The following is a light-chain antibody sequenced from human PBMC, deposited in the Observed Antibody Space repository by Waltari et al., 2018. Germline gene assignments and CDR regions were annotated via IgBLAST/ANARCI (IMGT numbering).Light chain of an antibody. CDR1: SGYSSNV. V-gene: IGLV4-69*01. Sequence: LVLTQSPSASASLGASVKLTCTLSSGYSSNVIAWLQQQPGKGPRYLMKVTGDGSHRKGDDIPDRFSASKSGTECQLTISSLQSEDEADYFCQTGGHGTWVFGGGTKLTVL. J-gene: IGLJ3*02. CDR2: VTGDGSH. CDR3: QTGGHGTWV.